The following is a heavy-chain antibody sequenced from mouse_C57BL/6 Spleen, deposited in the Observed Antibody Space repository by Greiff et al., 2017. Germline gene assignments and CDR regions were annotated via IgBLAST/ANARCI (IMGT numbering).Heavy chain of an antibody. Sequence: QVQLQQSGAELVRPGTSVKVSCKASGYAFTNFLLEWVKQRPGQGLEWIGVINPGSGGTNYNEKFKGKATLTADKSSSTAYMQLSSLTSEDSAVYFCARKTLDYWGQGTTLTVSS. CDR1: GYAFTNFL. J-gene: IGHJ2*01. V-gene: IGHV1-54*01. CDR2: INPGSGGT. CDR3: ARKTLDY.